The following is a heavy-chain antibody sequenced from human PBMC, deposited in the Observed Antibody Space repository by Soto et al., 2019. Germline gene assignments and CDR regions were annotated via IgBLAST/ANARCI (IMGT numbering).Heavy chain of an antibody. D-gene: IGHD5-12*01. CDR2: FYDSGST. CDR3: ARGYSGYGLFQGGKLNGFDT. Sequence: SETLSLTCTVSGGSISARHTYCGRIRQPPGKGLEWIGSFYDSGSTYYNPSLKSRVSISVDSSKKQFSLTLSSLTAADTAVYYCARGYSGYGLFQGGKLNGFDTWGLGTVVPVS. J-gene: IGHJ5*02. CDR1: GGSISARHTY. V-gene: IGHV4-39*01.